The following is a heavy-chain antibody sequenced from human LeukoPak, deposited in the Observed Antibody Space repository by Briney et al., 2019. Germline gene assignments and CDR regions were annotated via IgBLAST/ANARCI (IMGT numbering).Heavy chain of an antibody. CDR2: IKQDGSEK. V-gene: IGHV3-7*01. CDR3: ASEPYGDYHHMGPTPFDP. CDR1: GFTFSSYW. J-gene: IGHJ5*02. D-gene: IGHD4-17*01. Sequence: GGSLRLSCAASGFTFSSYWMSWVRQAPGKGLEWVANIKQDGSEKYCVDSVKGRFTISRDNAKNSLYLQMNSLRAEDTAVYYCASEPYGDYHHMGPTPFDPWGQGTLVTVSS.